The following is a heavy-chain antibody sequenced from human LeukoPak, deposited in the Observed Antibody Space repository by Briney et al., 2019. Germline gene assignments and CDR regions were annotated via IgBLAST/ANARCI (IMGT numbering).Heavy chain of an antibody. CDR2: IWYDGSKK. J-gene: IGHJ4*02. D-gene: IGHD6-13*01. Sequence: GGSLRLSCAASGFVFSNYGMFWVRQAPGKGLEWVAVIWYDGSKKYYADSVKGRFTISRDNSKNTLYLQMNSLRAEDTAVYYCASPYSSSWFHSFDYWGQGTLVTVSS. CDR3: ASPYSSSWFHSFDY. CDR1: GFVFSNYG. V-gene: IGHV3-30*19.